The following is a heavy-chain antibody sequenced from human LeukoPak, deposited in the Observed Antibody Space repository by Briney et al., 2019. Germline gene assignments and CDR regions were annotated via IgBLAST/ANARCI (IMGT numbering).Heavy chain of an antibody. Sequence: GGSLRLSCAASGFTFSNFEMNWVRQAPGKGLEWVSYISRGSGITIFYADSVKGRFTISRDNAKNSLYLQMNSLRAEDTAVYYCASYDSSGSYWGQGTLVTVSS. CDR2: ISRGSGITI. CDR1: GFTFSNFE. V-gene: IGHV3-48*03. D-gene: IGHD3-22*01. J-gene: IGHJ4*02. CDR3: ASYDSSGSY.